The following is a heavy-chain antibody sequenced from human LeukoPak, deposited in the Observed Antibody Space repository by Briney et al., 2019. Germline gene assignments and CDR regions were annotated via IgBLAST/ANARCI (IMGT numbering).Heavy chain of an antibody. CDR2: ISSDGSNK. J-gene: IGHJ4*02. D-gene: IGHD3-10*01. CDR1: GLSFNSCG. CDR3: AKGSGGSGSFYNHFDC. Sequence: GGSLRLSCAASGLSFNSCGMHWVREAPGKGLEWVAVISSDGSNKYYADSVKGRFTISRDNSKNTLSLQMNSLRTEDTAVFYCAKGSGGSGSFYNHFDCWGQGTLVTVSS. V-gene: IGHV3-30*18.